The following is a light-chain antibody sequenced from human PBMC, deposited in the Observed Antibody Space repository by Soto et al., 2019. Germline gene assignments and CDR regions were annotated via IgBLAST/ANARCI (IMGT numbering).Light chain of an antibody. J-gene: IGKJ4*01. CDR2: WAS. Sequence: DIVMTQSPDSLAVSLGERATINCKSSQNVLYSSNNKNQLAWYQQKPGQPPKLLIYWASTRESGVPDRFSGSGSGTDFILTISSLQAEDVAVYYCQQYYSPPLSCGGGTKVEIK. CDR1: QNVLYSSNNKNQ. CDR3: QQYYSPPLS. V-gene: IGKV4-1*01.